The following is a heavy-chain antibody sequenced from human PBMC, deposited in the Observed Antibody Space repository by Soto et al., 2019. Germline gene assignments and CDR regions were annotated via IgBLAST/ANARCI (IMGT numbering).Heavy chain of an antibody. V-gene: IGHV4-34*01. Sequence: PSETLSLTCAVNGGSFSVYYWSWIRQPPGRGLEWVGEINHSGSTNYNPSLKSRVTISVDTSKNQFSLKLSSVTAADTAVYYCARVGYDFWSGYQNWFDPWGQGTLVTVSS. CDR3: ARVGYDFWSGYQNWFDP. CDR1: GGSFSVYY. CDR2: INHSGST. D-gene: IGHD3-3*01. J-gene: IGHJ5*02.